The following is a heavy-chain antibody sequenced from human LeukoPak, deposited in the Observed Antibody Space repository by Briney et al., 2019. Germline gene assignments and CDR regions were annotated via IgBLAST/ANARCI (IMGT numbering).Heavy chain of an antibody. CDR3: AKGDRSGSYYNYFDP. V-gene: IGHV3-43*02. CDR1: GFTFDDYA. Sequence: GGSLRLSCAASGFTFDDYAMHWVRQGPGKGPEWVSLINGDGGYTYYADSVKGRFTISRDNSKNSLYLEMNSLRTEDTAFYYCAKGDRSGSYYNYFDPWGQGTLVTVSS. CDR2: INGDGGYT. J-gene: IGHJ5*02. D-gene: IGHD1-26*01.